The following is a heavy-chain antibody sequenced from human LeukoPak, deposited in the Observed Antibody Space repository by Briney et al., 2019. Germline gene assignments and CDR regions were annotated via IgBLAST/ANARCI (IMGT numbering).Heavy chain of an antibody. V-gene: IGHV3-48*01. D-gene: IGHD3-3*01. CDR1: GFPFSSYS. J-gene: IGHJ4*02. CDR2: IISSSSTI. CDR3: ARTDFDSDY. Sequence: PGGSLSLSCAASGFPFSSYSMNWVRQAPGKGLEGVSYIISSSSTIYYADSVKGRFTISRDNAKNSLYLQMNSLRAEDTAVYYCARTDFDSDYWGQGTLATVSS.